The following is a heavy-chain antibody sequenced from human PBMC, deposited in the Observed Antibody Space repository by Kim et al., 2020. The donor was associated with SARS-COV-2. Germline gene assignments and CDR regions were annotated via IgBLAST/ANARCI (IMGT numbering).Heavy chain of an antibody. CDR1: GFTFSSYA. Sequence: GGSLRLSCAASGFTFSSYAMHWVRQAPGKGLEYVSAISSNGGSTYYANSVKGRFTISRDNSKNTLYLQMGSLRAEDMAVYYCARDRPITIFGVVIGYYGMDVWGQGTTVTVSS. V-gene: IGHV3-64*01. CDR3: ARDRPITIFGVVIGYYGMDV. J-gene: IGHJ6*02. D-gene: IGHD3-3*01. CDR2: ISSNGGST.